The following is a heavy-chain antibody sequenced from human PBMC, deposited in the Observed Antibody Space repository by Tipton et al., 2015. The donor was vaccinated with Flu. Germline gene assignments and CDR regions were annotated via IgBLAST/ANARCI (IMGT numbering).Heavy chain of an antibody. CDR1: GFTFSNYG. J-gene: IGHJ4*02. V-gene: IGHV3-30*02. CDR3: AKDNDPSNVPHY. D-gene: IGHD1-1*01. Sequence: GSLRLSCVASGFTFSNYGLHWVRQAPGKRLEWVALIRHYVTNTYYVDSVRGRFTISRDNSKNTVYLQMNSLRGEDTAVYYCAKDNDPSNVPHYWGQGTLVTVSS. CDR2: IRHYVTNT.